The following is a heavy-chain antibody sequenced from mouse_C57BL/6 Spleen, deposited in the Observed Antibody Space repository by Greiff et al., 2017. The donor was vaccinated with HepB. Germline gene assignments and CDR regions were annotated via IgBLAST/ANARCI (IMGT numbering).Heavy chain of an antibody. CDR3: AREGNYRRFDY. Sequence: EVQLQESGPGLVKPSQSLSLTCSVTGYSITSGYYWNWIRQFPGNKLEWMGYISYDGSNNYNPSLKNRISITRDTSKNQFFLKLNSVTTEDTATYYCAREGNYRRFDYWGQGTTLTVSS. V-gene: IGHV3-6*01. D-gene: IGHD2-1*01. CDR2: ISYDGSN. J-gene: IGHJ2*01. CDR1: GYSITSGYY.